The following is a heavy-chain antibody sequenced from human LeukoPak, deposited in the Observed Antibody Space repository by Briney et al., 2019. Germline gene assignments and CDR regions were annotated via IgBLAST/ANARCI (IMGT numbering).Heavy chain of an antibody. J-gene: IGHJ5*02. D-gene: IGHD1-26*01. CDR1: GFTVSDIY. V-gene: IGHV3-66*02. CDR2: IYPNGDT. CDR3: ARRVGPTTQWFDP. Sequence: GGSLRLSGAVSGFTVSDIYMSWVRQAPGKGLEWVSVIYPNGDTYYADSVKGRFTTSRDNSKNTVYLRMNSLRAEDTALYYCARRVGPTTQWFDPWGQGTLVTVSS.